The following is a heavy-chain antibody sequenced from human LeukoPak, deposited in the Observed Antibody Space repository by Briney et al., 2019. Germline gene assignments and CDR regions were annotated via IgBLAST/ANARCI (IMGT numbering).Heavy chain of an antibody. V-gene: IGHV1-18*01. CDR1: GYTFTSYG. J-gene: IGHJ4*02. D-gene: IGHD3-10*01. Sequence: GASVKVSCKASGYTFTSYGISWVRQAPGQGPEWMGWISAYNGNTNYAQKLQGRVTMTTDTSTSTAYMELRSLRSDDTAVYYCARVRGLLWFGELSYLDNWGQGTLVTVSS. CDR3: ARVRGLLWFGELSYLDN. CDR2: ISAYNGNT.